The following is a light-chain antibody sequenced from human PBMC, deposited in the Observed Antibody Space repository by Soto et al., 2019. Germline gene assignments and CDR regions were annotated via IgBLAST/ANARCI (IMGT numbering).Light chain of an antibody. V-gene: IGLV2-23*01. CDR1: SSDVGNYNL. J-gene: IGLJ1*01. CDR3: CSDAGTSTSSYV. CDR2: EGT. Sequence: QSALTQPASVSGSPGQSITISCTGISSDVGNYNLVSWYQHYPGKAPKLIIYEGTKRPSGVSDRFSGSKSGNTASLTISGLQAEDEADYYCCSDAGTSTSSYVFGTGTKLTVL.